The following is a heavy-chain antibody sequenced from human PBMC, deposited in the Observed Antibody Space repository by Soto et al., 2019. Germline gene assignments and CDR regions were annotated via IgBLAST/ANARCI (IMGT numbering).Heavy chain of an antibody. V-gene: IGHV4-59*01. D-gene: IGHD3-10*01. CDR3: ARIRGLGAFDI. CDR1: GGSISSYY. J-gene: IGHJ3*02. CDR2: IYYSGST. Sequence: PSETLSLTGTVSGGSISSYYSSWIRQPPGKGLEWIGYIYYSGSTNYNPSLKSRVTISVDTSKNQFSLKLSSVTAADTAVYYCARIRGLGAFDIWGQGTMVTVSS.